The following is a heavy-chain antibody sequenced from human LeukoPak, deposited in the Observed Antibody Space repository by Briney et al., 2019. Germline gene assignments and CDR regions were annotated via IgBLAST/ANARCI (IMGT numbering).Heavy chain of an antibody. CDR1: ANTLTGYY. D-gene: IGHD3-10*01. CDR2: INPKSGGT. V-gene: IGHV1-2*02. J-gene: IGHJ4*02. Sequence: ASVKVSCKASANTLTGYYMHWVRQAPGQGLEWMGWINPKSGGTNYAQKFQGRVTMTRDTSISTAFMELSRLRSDDTAVYYCARDLSITMVRAPFYWGPGTPVTVSA. CDR3: ARDLSITMVRAPFY.